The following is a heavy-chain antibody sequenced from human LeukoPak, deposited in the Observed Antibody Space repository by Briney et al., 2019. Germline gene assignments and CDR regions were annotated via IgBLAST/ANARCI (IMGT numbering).Heavy chain of an antibody. J-gene: IGHJ4*02. Sequence: ASVKVCCKASGYTFTNHYMHWDRQAPGQGLEWMGIINPGGGSTSYPQKFQGRVTMTRDTSTSTVYMELSSLRSEDTAFYFCARDEVAGTYYFDNWGQGTLVTVSS. D-gene: IGHD6-19*01. CDR3: ARDEVAGTYYFDN. CDR2: INPGGGST. CDR1: GYTFTNHY. V-gene: IGHV1-46*01.